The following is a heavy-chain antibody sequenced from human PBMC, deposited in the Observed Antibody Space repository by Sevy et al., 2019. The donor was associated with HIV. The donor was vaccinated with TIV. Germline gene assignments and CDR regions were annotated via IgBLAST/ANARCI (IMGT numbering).Heavy chain of an antibody. V-gene: IGHV3-7*01. CDR2: IKADGSQK. Sequence: GGSLRLSCAASGFSFSKYWMSWVRQAPGKGLEWVANIKADGSQKNYLESLKGRFTISRDNAKNLLYLQMNSLRADDSSVYYCARGPDILSGYPSHYFDYWGQGTLVTVSS. CDR1: GFSFSKYW. D-gene: IGHD3-9*01. J-gene: IGHJ4*02. CDR3: ARGPDILSGYPSHYFDY.